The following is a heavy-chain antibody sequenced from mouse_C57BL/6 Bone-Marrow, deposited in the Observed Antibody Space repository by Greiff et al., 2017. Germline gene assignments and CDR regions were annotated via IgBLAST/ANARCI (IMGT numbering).Heavy chain of an antibody. CDR1: GYTFTSYW. V-gene: IGHV1-52*01. CDR3: ARPQYYGSSPYAMDY. CDR2: IDPSDSET. Sequence: QVQLQQPGAELVRPGSSVKLSCKASGYTFTSYWMHWVKQRPIQGLEWIGNIDPSDSETHYNQKFKDKATLTVDKSSSTAYMQLSSLTSANSAVYYCARPQYYGSSPYAMDYWGQGTSVTVSS. D-gene: IGHD1-1*01. J-gene: IGHJ4*01.